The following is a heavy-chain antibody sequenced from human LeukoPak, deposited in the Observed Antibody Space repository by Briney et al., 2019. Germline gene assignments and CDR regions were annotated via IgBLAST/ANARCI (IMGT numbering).Heavy chain of an antibody. V-gene: IGHV4-59*08. D-gene: IGHD2-2*01. CDR3: ARITYQLLNLGHYYYYMDV. CDR1: GGSISSYY. CDR2: IYYSGST. Sequence: SETLSLTCTVSGGSISSYYWSWIRQPPGKGLEWIGYIYYSGSTNYNPSLKSRVTISVDTSKNQFSLKLSSVTAADTAVYYCARITYQLLNLGHYYYYMDVWGKGTTVTVSS. J-gene: IGHJ6*03.